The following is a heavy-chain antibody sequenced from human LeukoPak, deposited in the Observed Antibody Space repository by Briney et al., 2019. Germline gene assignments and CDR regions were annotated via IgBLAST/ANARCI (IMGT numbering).Heavy chain of an antibody. CDR2: IRSKAYGETA. CDR1: GFTFGDYA. J-gene: IGHJ4*02. CDR3: TRDRGAYLLYDY. V-gene: IGHV3-49*03. D-gene: IGHD1-26*01. Sequence: AGGSLRLSCTASGFTFGDYAMSWIRQAPGKGLEWVGFIRSKAYGETADYAASVKGRFTISRDDSKAIAYLQMNSLKTEDTAVYHCTRDRGAYLLYDYWGQGMLVTVSS.